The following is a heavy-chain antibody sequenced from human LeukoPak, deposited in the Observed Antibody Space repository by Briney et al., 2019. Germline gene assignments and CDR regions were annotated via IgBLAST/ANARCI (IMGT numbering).Heavy chain of an antibody. Sequence: PGGSLRLSCAASGFTFTNAWMSWVRQAPGKGLEWVSYISSSGSTIYYADSVKGRFTISRDNAKNSLYLQMNSLRAEDTAVYYCARGNYDSSGYYPDWGMDVWGQGTTVTVSS. J-gene: IGHJ6*02. CDR3: ARGNYDSSGYYPDWGMDV. CDR1: GFTFTNAW. V-gene: IGHV3-11*01. D-gene: IGHD3-22*01. CDR2: ISSSGSTI.